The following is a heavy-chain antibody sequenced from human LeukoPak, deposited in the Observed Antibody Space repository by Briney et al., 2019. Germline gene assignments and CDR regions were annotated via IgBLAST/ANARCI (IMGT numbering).Heavy chain of an antibody. CDR2: ISWNSGSI. J-gene: IGHJ4*02. V-gene: IGHV3-9*01. CDR1: GFTFDDYA. CDR3: AKDMGFGGSGTYVFDY. Sequence: GGTLRLSCAASGFTFDDYAMHWVRQVPGKGLEWVSRISWNSGSIGYAASVMGRFTISRDNAKNSLYLQMNSLRAEDTALYYCAKDMGFGGSGTYVFDYWGQGTLVTVSS. D-gene: IGHD3-10*01.